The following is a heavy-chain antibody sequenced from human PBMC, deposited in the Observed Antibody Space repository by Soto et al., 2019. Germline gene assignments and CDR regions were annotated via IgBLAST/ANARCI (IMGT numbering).Heavy chain of an antibody. CDR3: ASQWDYSFDP. J-gene: IGHJ5*02. CDR2: IYYSGST. D-gene: IGHD4-4*01. CDR1: GGSISSSSYY. Sequence: SETLSLTCTVSGGSISSSSYYWGWIRQPPGKGLEWIGSIYYSGSTYYNPSLKSRVTISVDTSKNQFSLKLSSVTAADTAVYYCASQWDYSFDPWGQGTLVTVSS. V-gene: IGHV4-39*01.